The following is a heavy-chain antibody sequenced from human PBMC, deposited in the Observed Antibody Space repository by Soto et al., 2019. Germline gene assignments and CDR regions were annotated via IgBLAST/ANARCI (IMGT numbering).Heavy chain of an antibody. CDR3: ARDLKYQGSGIINWLDP. J-gene: IGHJ5*02. CDR2: ISAYNGNT. Sequence: ASVKVSCKASGYTFTSYGISWVRQAPGQGLEWMGWISAYNGNTNYAQKLQGRVTMTTDTSTSTAYMELRSLRSDDTAVYYCARDLKYQGSGIINWLDPWGQGTLVTVSS. CDR1: GYTFTSYG. D-gene: IGHD3-10*01. V-gene: IGHV1-18*01.